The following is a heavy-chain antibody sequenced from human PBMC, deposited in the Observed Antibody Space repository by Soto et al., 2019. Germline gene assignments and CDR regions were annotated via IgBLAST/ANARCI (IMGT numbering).Heavy chain of an antibody. Sequence: EVQMLESGGGLVQPGGSLRLSCVASGFTFSTYAMTWVRQAPGKGPDWVSAISAGGGSTYYADSVKGRFTMSRDNSKNPLYLQMNRRRAEDTAIYYCARTVTFDSWGQGTLVTVSA. J-gene: IGHJ4*02. V-gene: IGHV3-23*01. D-gene: IGHD4-17*01. CDR1: GFTFSTYA. CDR3: ARTVTFDS. CDR2: ISAGGGST.